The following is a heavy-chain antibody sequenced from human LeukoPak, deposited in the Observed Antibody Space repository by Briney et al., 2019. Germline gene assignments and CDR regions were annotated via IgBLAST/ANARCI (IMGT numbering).Heavy chain of an antibody. CDR3: VREASTNYYDSSGYYRQTEVLDV. Sequence: NPSETLSLTCAVSGSSVRSDNYYWNWIRQPPGKGLEWVGNAYYSGRTNYNPSLKSRVTISIDTSKNQFSLELSSVTAADTAVYYCVREASTNYYDSSGYYRQTEVLDVWGQGTMVTVSS. CDR1: GSSVRSDNYY. V-gene: IGHV4-61*01. J-gene: IGHJ3*01. D-gene: IGHD3-22*01. CDR2: AYYSGRT.